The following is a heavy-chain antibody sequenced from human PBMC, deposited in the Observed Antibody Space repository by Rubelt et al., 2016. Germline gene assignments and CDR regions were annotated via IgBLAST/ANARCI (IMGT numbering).Heavy chain of an antibody. V-gene: IGHV4-34*01. CDR2: INHSGST. D-gene: IGHD3-22*01. Sequence: QVQLQQWGAGLLKPSETLSLTCAVYGGSFSGYYWSWIRQPPGKGLGWIGDINHSGSTNYNPSLWRGVHLSVGTARDRVFPKRGVGAAAGTAGYYCARRGGVVSGYRRGWFDPWGQGTLVTVSS. J-gene: IGHJ5*02. CDR3: ARRGGVVSGYRRGWFDP. CDR1: GGSFSGYY.